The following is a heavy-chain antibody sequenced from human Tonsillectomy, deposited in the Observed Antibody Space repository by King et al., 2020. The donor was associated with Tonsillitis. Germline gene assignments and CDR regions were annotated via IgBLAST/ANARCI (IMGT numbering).Heavy chain of an antibody. Sequence: VQLQESGPGLVKPSQTLSLTCTVSGGSISSGGYYWSWIRQHPGKGLEWIGYIYYSGSADYNPSLKSRGTISVDTSKNQFSLKLSSVTAADTAVYYCARAIYGSGSYTYYFDYWGQGTLVTDSS. CDR1: GGSISSGGYY. CDR3: ARAIYGSGSYTYYFDY. D-gene: IGHD3-10*01. J-gene: IGHJ4*02. V-gene: IGHV4-31*03. CDR2: IYYSGSA.